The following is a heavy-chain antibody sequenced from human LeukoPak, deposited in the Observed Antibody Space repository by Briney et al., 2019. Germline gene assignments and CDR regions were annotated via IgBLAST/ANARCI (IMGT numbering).Heavy chain of an antibody. CDR1: GYTFTSYD. D-gene: IGHD2-15*01. Sequence: GASVKVSCKASGYTFTSYDINWVRQATGQGLEWMGWMNPNSGNTGYAQKFQGRVTMTRNTSISTAYMELGSLRSEDTAVYYCARPVTSSCYSPDYWGQGTLVTVPS. CDR3: ARPVTSSCYSPDY. CDR2: MNPNSGNT. J-gene: IGHJ4*02. V-gene: IGHV1-8*01.